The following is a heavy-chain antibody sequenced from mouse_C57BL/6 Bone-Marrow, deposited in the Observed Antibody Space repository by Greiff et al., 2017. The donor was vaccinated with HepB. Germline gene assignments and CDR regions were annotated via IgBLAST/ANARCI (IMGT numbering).Heavy chain of an antibody. CDR1: GYTFTSYW. CDR3: ARATVVPYYAMDY. V-gene: IGHV1-50*01. CDR2: IDPSDSYT. Sequence: VQLQQPGAELVKPGASVKLSCKASGYTFTSYWMQWVKQRPGQGLEWIGEIDPSDSYTNYNQKFKGKATLTVDTSSSTAYMQLSSLTSEDSAVYYCARATVVPYYAMDYWGQGTSVTVSS. D-gene: IGHD1-1*01. J-gene: IGHJ4*01.